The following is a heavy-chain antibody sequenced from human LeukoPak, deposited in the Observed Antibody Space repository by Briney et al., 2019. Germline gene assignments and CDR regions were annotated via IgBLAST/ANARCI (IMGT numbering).Heavy chain of an antibody. CDR3: ARDRVD. V-gene: IGHV4-34*01. D-gene: IGHD3-10*01. CDR1: GGSFSGYY. CDR2: INHSGST. J-gene: IGHJ4*02. Sequence: SETLSLTCAVYGGSFSGYYWSWIRQPPGKGLEWIGEINHSGSTNYNPSLKSRVTISVDTSKNQFSLKLSSVTAADTAVYYCARDRVDWGQGTLVTVSS.